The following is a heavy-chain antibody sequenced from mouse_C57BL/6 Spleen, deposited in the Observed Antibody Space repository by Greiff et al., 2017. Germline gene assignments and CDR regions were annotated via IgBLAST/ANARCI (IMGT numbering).Heavy chain of an antibody. Sequence: QVQLQQSGAELVKPGASVKISCKASGYAFSSYWMNWVKQRPGKGLEWIGQICPGGGDTNYNGKFKGKVTLTADKSSSTAYMQLSSLTPEESAVNYWGGRDEVYVREEFAYWGKGTMVTVSA. CDR3: GGRDEVYVREEFAY. V-gene: IGHV1-80*01. CDR1: GYAFSSYW. CDR2: ICPGGGDT. J-gene: IGHJ3*01. D-gene: IGHD1-1*02.